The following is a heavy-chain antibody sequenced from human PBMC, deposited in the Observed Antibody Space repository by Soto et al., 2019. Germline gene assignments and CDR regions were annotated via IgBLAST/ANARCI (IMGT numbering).Heavy chain of an antibody. CDR3: AHLYCSGGSCYSTGFDY. V-gene: IGHV2-5*02. D-gene: IGHD2-15*01. CDR2: IYLDDDK. CDR1: GFSLSTSGVG. J-gene: IGHJ4*02. Sequence: QITLKESGPTLVKPTQTLTLTCTFSGFSLSTSGVGVGLIRQPPGKALEWLALIYLDDDKRYSPSLKSRLTITKDTSKNQVVLTMTNMDPVDTATYYCAHLYCSGGSCYSTGFDYWGQGTLVTVSS.